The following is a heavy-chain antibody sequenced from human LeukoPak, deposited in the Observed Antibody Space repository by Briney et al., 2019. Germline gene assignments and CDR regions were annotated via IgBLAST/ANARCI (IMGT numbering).Heavy chain of an antibody. J-gene: IGHJ1*01. CDR1: GFTFSSYG. CDR3: AKDQYYDSSGYYPAEYFQH. D-gene: IGHD3-22*01. V-gene: IGHV3-30*02. CDR2: IRYDGSNK. Sequence: GGSLRLSCAASGFTFSSYGMHWVRQAPGKGLEWVAFIRYDGSNKHYADSVKGRFTISRDNSKNTLYLQMNSLRAEDTAVYYCAKDQYYDSSGYYPAEYFQHWGQGTLVTVSS.